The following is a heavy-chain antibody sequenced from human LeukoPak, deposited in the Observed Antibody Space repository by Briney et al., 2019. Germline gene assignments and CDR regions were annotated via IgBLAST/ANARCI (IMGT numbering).Heavy chain of an antibody. CDR1: GFTFSSYW. Sequence: GGSLRLSCAASGFTFSSYWMHWVPQVPGKGLMWVSRIGADGSRTTYADYVQGRFTISRDNAKNTLYLQMNSLRAEDTAVYYCARDKYGDNSNAFDIWGQGTLVTVSS. CDR2: IGADGSRT. D-gene: IGHD4-23*01. J-gene: IGHJ3*02. V-gene: IGHV3-74*01. CDR3: ARDKYGDNSNAFDI.